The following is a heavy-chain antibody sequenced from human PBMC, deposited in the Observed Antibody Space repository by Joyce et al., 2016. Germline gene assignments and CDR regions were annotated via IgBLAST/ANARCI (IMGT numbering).Heavy chain of an antibody. V-gene: IGHV3-21*01. D-gene: IGHD3-16*01. CDR3: ARGGISYYYAMDV. CDR1: GSTFSSSS. Sequence: QLVESGGGVVTPGGSLRLSCEASGSTFSSSSMRWFRQAPGKGLEWVAAISGTSYYIFHAETVRGRFTVYRDNAKKTLYLQMNSLRAEDSAVFYCARGGISYYYAMDVWGQGTTVTVSS. J-gene: IGHJ6*02. CDR2: ISGTSYYI.